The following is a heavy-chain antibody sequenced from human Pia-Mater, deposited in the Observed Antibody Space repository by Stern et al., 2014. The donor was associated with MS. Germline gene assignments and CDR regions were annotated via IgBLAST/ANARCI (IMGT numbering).Heavy chain of an antibody. D-gene: IGHD6-13*01. CDR2: VSRLFGTT. CDR1: GDSFSTIE. J-gene: IGHJ4*02. Sequence: QVQLVQSGAEVKKPGSSMKVSCQASGDSFSTIEISWVRQAPGQGLEWLGGVSRLFGTTNYAQKVQGRVTIIADVSTSTVNMELVSLRLEDTAVYYCVRDQGGIAASWGQGTLVTVSS. V-gene: IGHV1-69*01. CDR3: VRDQGGIAAS.